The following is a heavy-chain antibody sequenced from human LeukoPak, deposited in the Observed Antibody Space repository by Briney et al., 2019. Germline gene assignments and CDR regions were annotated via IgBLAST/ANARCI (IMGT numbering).Heavy chain of an antibody. Sequence: GGSLRLSCAASGFTVSSNYMSWVRQAPGKGLEWVSVIYSGGSTYYADSVKGRFTISRDNSKNTLYLQMNSLRAEDTAVYYCAKTYVWGSYAFDIWGQGTMVTVSS. J-gene: IGHJ3*02. CDR2: IYSGGST. D-gene: IGHD3-16*01. CDR1: GFTVSSNY. CDR3: AKTYVWGSYAFDI. V-gene: IGHV3-53*05.